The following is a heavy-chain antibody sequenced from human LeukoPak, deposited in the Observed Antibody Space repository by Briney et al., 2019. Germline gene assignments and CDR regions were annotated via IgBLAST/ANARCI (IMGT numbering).Heavy chain of an antibody. V-gene: IGHV1-18*01. J-gene: IGHJ4*02. CDR2: INTNNGNT. CDR3: ARDTNYVPDY. Sequence: GASVKVSCKASGYSFTSYGIAWVRQAPGQGFEWMGWINTNNGNTHFAQKFQGRVTVTTDTPTSTAYMELGSLRSDDTAVYFCARDTNYVPDYWGQGTLVTVSS. D-gene: IGHD1-7*01. CDR1: GYSFTSYG.